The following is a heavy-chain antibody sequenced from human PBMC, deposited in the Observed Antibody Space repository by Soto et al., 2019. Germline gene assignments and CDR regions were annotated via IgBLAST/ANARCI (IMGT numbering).Heavy chain of an antibody. CDR3: ARNPSGLFDY. J-gene: IGHJ4*02. D-gene: IGHD2-8*02. V-gene: IGHV4-59*01. CDR1: GGSISSYY. CDR2: IYYSGST. Sequence: SETLSLTCTVSGGSISSYYWSWIRQPPGKGLEWIGYIYYSGSTNYNPSLKSRVTISVDTSKNQFSLKLSSVTAADTAVYYCARNPSGLFDYWGQGTLVTVSS.